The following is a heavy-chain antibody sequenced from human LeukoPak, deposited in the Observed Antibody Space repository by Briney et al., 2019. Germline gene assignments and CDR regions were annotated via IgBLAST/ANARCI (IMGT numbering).Heavy chain of an antibody. V-gene: IGHV3-23*01. CDR1: GFTFSGYA. Sequence: GGSLRLSCAPSGFTFSGYAMRWVRQTPGRGLEWVPAVGDGGGCTCYAIYVQGRFTISRDDSKSTLLLQMNSLKAEDTGLDYCARLTYYSRPGTHGFDCWRQGNLHSVPS. CDR3: ARLTYYSRPGTHGFDC. J-gene: IGHJ4*02. CDR2: VGDGGGCT. D-gene: IGHD2-15*01.